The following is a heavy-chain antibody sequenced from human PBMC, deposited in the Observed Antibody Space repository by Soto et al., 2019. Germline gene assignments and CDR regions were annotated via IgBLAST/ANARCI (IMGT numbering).Heavy chain of an antibody. CDR1: GGSISSYY. Sequence: SETLSLTCTVSGGSISSYYWSWIRQPPGKGLEWIGYIYYSGSTNYSPSLKSRVTISVDTSKNQFSLKLSSVTAADTAVYYCARGCSGGSCYSVDYYGMDVWGQGTKVTVSS. CDR2: IYYSGST. V-gene: IGHV4-59*01. D-gene: IGHD2-15*01. CDR3: ARGCSGGSCYSVDYYGMDV. J-gene: IGHJ6*02.